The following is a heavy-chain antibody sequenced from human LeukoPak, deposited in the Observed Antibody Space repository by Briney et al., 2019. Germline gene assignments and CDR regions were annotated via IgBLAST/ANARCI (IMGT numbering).Heavy chain of an antibody. V-gene: IGHV4-61*01. J-gene: IGHJ5*02. CDR3: ASNLSGSYYNWFDP. D-gene: IGHD1-26*01. CDR2: TYYSGST. CDR1: GGSVSSGSYY. Sequence: PSETLSLTCTVSGGSVSSGSYYWSWIRQPPGKGLEWIGYTYYSGSTNYNPSLKSRVTISVDTSKNQFSLKLSSVTAADTAVYYCASNLSGSYYNWFDPWGQGTLVTVSS.